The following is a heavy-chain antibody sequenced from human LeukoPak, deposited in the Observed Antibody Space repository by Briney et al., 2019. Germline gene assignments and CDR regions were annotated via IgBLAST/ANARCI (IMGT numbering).Heavy chain of an antibody. CDR3: ARGRLWTWDY. D-gene: IGHD4/OR15-4a*01. V-gene: IGHV4-59*08. CDR1: GGSFSSYY. Sequence: SETLSLTCTVSGGSFSSYYWSWIRQPQGKGLQWIGYVYYSGSTNYNPSLKSRVTMSIDASRNQFSLKLSSVTAADTAVYYCARGRLWTWDYWGQGTLVTVSS. J-gene: IGHJ4*02. CDR2: VYYSGST.